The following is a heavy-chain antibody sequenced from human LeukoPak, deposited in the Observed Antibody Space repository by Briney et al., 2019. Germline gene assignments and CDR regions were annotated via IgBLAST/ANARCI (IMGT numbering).Heavy chain of an antibody. D-gene: IGHD5-12*01. CDR3: ARRYSGYDYSSFNY. CDR1: GYSLSSNG. CDR2: INPNSGGT. Sequence: ASVKVSCTASGYSLSSNGISWARQAPGQGLEWMGWINPNSGGTNYAQKFQGRVTMTRDTSISTAYMELSRLRSDDTAVYYCARRYSGYDYSSFNYWGQGTLVTVSS. V-gene: IGHV1-2*02. J-gene: IGHJ4*02.